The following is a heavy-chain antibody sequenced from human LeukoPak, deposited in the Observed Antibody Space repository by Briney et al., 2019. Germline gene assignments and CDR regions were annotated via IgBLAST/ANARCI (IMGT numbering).Heavy chain of an antibody. J-gene: IGHJ4*02. Sequence: GGSLRLSCTASGFTFGDYAMSWFRQAPGKGLEWVGFIRSKAYGGTTEYAASVKGRFTISRDDSKSIAYLQMNSLKTEDTAVYYCTRVVTVGPEWYYFDYWGQGTLVTVSS. CDR3: TRVVTVGPEWYYFDY. CDR2: IRSKAYGGTT. CDR1: GFTFGDYA. V-gene: IGHV3-49*03. D-gene: IGHD3-3*01.